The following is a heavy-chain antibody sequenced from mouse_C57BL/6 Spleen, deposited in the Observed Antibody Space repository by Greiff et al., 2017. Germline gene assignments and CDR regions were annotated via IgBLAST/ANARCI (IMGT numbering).Heavy chain of an antibody. J-gene: IGHJ3*01. D-gene: IGHD2-4*01. V-gene: IGHV5-17*01. CDR1: GFTFSDYG. CDR2: ISSGSSTI. Sequence: EVKLVESGGGLVKPGGSLKLSCAASGFTFSDYGMHWVRQAPEKGLEWVAYISSGSSTIYYADTVKGRFTISRDNAKNTLFLQMTSLRSEDTAMYDCARPYDYAVPWFAYWGQGTLVTVSA. CDR3: ARPYDYAVPWFAY.